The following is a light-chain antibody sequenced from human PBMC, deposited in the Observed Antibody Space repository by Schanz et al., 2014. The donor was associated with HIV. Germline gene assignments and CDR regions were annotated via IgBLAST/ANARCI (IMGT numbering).Light chain of an antibody. CDR1: SSDVGGYNH. CDR3: SSYTGSGTLV. Sequence: QSVLTQPPSASGSPGQSVTISCTGTSSDVGGYNHVSWYQQHPGKAPKLMIYEVIKRPSGVSNRFSGSKSGNTASLTISGLQAEDEADYYCSSYTGSGTLVFGGGTKLTVL. J-gene: IGLJ2*01. V-gene: IGLV2-14*01. CDR2: EVI.